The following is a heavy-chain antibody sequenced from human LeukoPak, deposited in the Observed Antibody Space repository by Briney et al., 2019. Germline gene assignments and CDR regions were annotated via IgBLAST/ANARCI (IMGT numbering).Heavy chain of an antibody. V-gene: IGHV3-21*01. J-gene: IGHJ4*02. Sequence: GGSLRLSCAASGFTFSSYSMNWVRQAPGKGLEWVSSISSSSSYIYYADSVKGRFTISRDNAKNSLYLQMNSLRAEDTAVYYCARDHYDCWSGPSHWGQGTLVGDSS. CDR1: GFTFSSYS. CDR2: ISSSSSYI. D-gene: IGHD3-3*01. CDR3: ARDHYDCWSGPSH.